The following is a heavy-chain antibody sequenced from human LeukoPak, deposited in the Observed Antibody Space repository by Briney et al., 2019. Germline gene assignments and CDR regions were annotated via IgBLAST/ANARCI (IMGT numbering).Heavy chain of an antibody. J-gene: IGHJ4*02. CDR1: GGSISSSSYY. CDR3: ARRDGYNPFDY. V-gene: IGHV4-39*01. D-gene: IGHD5-24*01. CDR2: IYYSGST. Sequence: PSETLSLTCTVSGGSISSSSYYWGWIRQPRGKGLEWIGSIYYSGSTYYNPSLKSRVTIPVDTSKNQFSLKLSSVTAADTAVYYCARRDGYNPFDYWGQGTLVTVSS.